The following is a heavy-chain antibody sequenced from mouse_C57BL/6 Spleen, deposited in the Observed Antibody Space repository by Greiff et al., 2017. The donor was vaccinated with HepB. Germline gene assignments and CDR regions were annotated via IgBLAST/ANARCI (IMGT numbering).Heavy chain of an antibody. CDR2: IDPSDSYT. D-gene: IGHD1-1*01. Sequence: VQLQQPGAELVMPGASVKLSCKASGYTFTSYWMHWVKQRPGQGLEWIGEIDPSDSYTNYNQKFKGKSTLTVDKSSSTAYMQLSSPTSEDSAVYYCARYPYGSSMDYWGQGTSVTVSS. V-gene: IGHV1-69*01. CDR3: ARYPYGSSMDY. J-gene: IGHJ4*01. CDR1: GYTFTSYW.